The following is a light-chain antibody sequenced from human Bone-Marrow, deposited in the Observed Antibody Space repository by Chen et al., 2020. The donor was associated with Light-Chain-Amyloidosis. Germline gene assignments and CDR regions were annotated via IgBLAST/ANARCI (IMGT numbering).Light chain of an antibody. CDR2: ECT. Sequence: QSALSQPASVSGAPGQSITISCTGASSDVDGFDYVSWYQQHPGKAPKLIIYECTHRPSGVSDRFSGSKSGNTASLTISGLQTEDEADYYCNSYTSSSTVFGGGTKLTVL. V-gene: IGLV2-14*03. CDR1: SSDVDGFDY. CDR3: NSYTSSSTV. J-gene: IGLJ3*02.